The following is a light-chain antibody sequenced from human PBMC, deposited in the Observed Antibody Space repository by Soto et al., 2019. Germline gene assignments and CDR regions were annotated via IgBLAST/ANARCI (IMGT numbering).Light chain of an antibody. V-gene: IGLV1-44*01. CDR1: SSNIGSNT. CDR3: AAWDDSLNGVV. J-gene: IGLJ2*01. Sequence: LTQPPSASGTPGQRVTISCSGSSSNIGSNTVSWYQQLPGTAPKLLIYTNNQRPSGVPDRFSGSRSGTSASLAISGLQSEDEADYYCAAWDDSLNGVVFGGGTKLTVL. CDR2: TNN.